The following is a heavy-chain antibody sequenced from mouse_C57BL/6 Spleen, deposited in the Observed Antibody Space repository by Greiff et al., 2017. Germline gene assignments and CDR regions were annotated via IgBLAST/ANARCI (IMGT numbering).Heavy chain of an antibody. D-gene: IGHD2-3*01. CDR1: GYTFTSYW. CDR2: IDPSDSET. CDR3: AREDGYYRYFDV. V-gene: IGHV1-52*01. J-gene: IGHJ1*03. Sequence: QVQLQQPGAELVRPGSSVKLSCKASGYTFTSYWMHWVKQRPIQGLEWIGNIDPSDSETHYNQKFKDKATLTVDKSSSTAYMQLSSLTSEDSAVYYCAREDGYYRYFDVWGTGTTVTVSS.